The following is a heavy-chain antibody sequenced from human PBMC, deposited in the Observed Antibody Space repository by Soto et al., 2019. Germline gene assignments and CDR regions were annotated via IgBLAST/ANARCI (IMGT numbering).Heavy chain of an antibody. V-gene: IGHV3-15*01. D-gene: IGHD2-2*01. Sequence: PGGSLRLSCAASGFTFSNAWMSWVRQAPGKGLEWVGRIKSKTDGGTTDYAAPVKGRFTISRDDSKNTLYLQMNSLKTEDTAVYYCTTDLLGIVVVPVFDYWGQGTLVTVSS. CDR1: GFTFSNAW. J-gene: IGHJ4*02. CDR2: IKSKTDGGTT. CDR3: TTDLLGIVVVPVFDY.